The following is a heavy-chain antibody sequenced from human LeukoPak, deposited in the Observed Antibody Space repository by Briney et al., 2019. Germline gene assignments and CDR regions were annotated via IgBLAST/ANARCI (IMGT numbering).Heavy chain of an antibody. CDR1: GFTFSSHW. Sequence: GGSLRLSCAASGFTFSSHWMHWVRQAPGKGLVWVSRINSDGSSTSYADSVKGRFTISRDNAKNTLYLQMNSLRVEDTAVYSCARGADGVSSNSRGWFDPWGQGTLVTVSS. V-gene: IGHV3-74*01. J-gene: IGHJ5*02. D-gene: IGHD2-15*01. CDR3: ARGADGVSSNSRGWFDP. CDR2: INSDGSST.